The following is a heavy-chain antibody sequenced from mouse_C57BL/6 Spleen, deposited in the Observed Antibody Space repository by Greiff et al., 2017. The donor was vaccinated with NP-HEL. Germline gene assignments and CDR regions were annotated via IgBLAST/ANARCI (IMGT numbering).Heavy chain of an antibody. CDR3: VLLLRNWYFDV. D-gene: IGHD1-1*01. V-gene: IGHV14-2*01. Sequence: VQLQQSGAELVKPGASVKLSCTASGFNIKDYYMHWVKQRTEQGLEWIGRIDPEDGETKYAPKLQGKATITAYTSSNTAYLQLSSLTSEDTAVYYCVLLLRNWYFDVWGTGTTVTVSS. CDR2: IDPEDGET. CDR1: GFNIKDYY. J-gene: IGHJ1*03.